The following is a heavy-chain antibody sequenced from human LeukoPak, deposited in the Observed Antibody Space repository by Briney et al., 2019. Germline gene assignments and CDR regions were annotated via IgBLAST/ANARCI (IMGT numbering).Heavy chain of an antibody. CDR3: VPRYCSSTSCEDY. D-gene: IGHD2-2*01. CDR1: GLTFSTYS. CDR2: ISSSSKYI. Sequence: KPGGSLRLSCAASGLTFSTYSMNWVRQAPGQGLQWVSSISSSSKYIYYADSVKGRFTISGDNAKNSLYLQMNSLRPEDSAVYYCVPRYCSSTSCEDYWGQGTLVTVSS. J-gene: IGHJ4*02. V-gene: IGHV3-21*06.